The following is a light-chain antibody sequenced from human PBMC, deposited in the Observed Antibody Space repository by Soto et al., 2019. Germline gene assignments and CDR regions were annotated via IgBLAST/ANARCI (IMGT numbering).Light chain of an antibody. V-gene: IGLV1-40*01. CDR3: QYYDTSLSGLSGIYV. CDR1: TSNIGAGSD. Sequence: QSVLTQPPSVSGAPGQRVTISCTGTTSNIGAGSDIHWYQQRPGKAPKLPIYSNSHRPSGVPSRFSGSKSGTSASLAITGLQAEDEGDYYCQYYDTSLSGLSGIYVVGSGTKLTVL. CDR2: SNS. J-gene: IGLJ1*01.